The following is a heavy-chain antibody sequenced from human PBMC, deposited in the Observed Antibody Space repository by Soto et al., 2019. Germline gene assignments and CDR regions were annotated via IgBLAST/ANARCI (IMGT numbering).Heavy chain of an antibody. J-gene: IGHJ6*02. V-gene: IGHV3-7*05. CDR1: GFTFSTYW. Sequence: EVQLVESGGGLVQPGGSLRLSCAASGFTFSTYWMNWVRQAPGKGLQWVANIKEDGSEEYYVDSVKGRFTISRDNAQNSMYLDMNSLRGEDTAVYYCARDWGAPGRGSAVGYYYHFGMDVWGQGTTVTVPS. D-gene: IGHD3-16*01. CDR2: IKEDGSEE. CDR3: ARDWGAPGRGSAVGYYYHFGMDV.